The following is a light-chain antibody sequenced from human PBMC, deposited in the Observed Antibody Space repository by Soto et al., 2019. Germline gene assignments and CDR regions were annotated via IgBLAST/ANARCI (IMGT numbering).Light chain of an antibody. CDR2: GSY. CDR1: QSIKTY. CDR3: QQSYFIPWT. Sequence: DIQMTQSPPSLSASVGDRVSITCRASQSIKTYLNWYQQKPGKDPKLLIYGSYNLQSGVPPRFSGTGSGTDFTLIISSLQPEDFATYFCQQSYFIPWTFGQGTKVDLK. J-gene: IGKJ1*01. V-gene: IGKV1-39*01.